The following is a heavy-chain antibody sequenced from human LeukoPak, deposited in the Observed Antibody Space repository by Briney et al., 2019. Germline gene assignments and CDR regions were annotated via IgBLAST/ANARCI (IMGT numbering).Heavy chain of an antibody. Sequence: SETLSLTCTVSGGSISSHYWSWIRQPPGKGLEWIGYIYYSGSTNYNPSLKSRVTISVDTSKNQFSLKLSSVTAADTAVYYCARGAVAGSFDYWGQGILVTVSS. J-gene: IGHJ4*02. CDR2: IYYSGST. CDR1: GGSISSHY. V-gene: IGHV4-59*11. D-gene: IGHD6-19*01. CDR3: ARGAVAGSFDY.